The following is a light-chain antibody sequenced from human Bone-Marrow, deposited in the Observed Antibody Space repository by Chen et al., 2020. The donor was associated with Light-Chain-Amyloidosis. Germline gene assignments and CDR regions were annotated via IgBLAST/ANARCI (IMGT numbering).Light chain of an antibody. CDR1: SSNIGKSY. V-gene: IGLV1-51*01. Sequence: QSVLPQPPSVSAAPGQTVTISCSGSSSNIGKSYVSWYQQFPGTAPKLLIYDNDKRPSGIPDRFSGSKSGTSATLGITGLQTGDEADYYCGTWDYSLSVFVFGTGTEVTVL. CDR2: DND. J-gene: IGLJ1*01. CDR3: GTWDYSLSVFV.